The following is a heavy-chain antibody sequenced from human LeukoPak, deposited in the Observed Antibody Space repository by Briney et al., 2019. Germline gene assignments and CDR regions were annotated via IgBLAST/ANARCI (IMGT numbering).Heavy chain of an antibody. Sequence: ASEKVSCKASGYTFIGYYVHWVRQAPGQGLEWMGWINPNSGGTNYAQKFQGRVTMTRDTSISTAYTELSRLRSDDTAVYYCATYPLSGYWYYFHYWGQGTLVTVSS. J-gene: IGHJ4*02. CDR3: ATYPLSGYWYYFHY. CDR2: INPNSGGT. D-gene: IGHD3-22*01. V-gene: IGHV1-2*02. CDR1: GYTFIGYY.